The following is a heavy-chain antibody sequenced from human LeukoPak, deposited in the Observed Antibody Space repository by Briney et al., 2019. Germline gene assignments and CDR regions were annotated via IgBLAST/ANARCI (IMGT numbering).Heavy chain of an antibody. Sequence: SETLSLTCTVSGGSISSGGYYWSWIRQHPGKGLEWIRYIYYSGSTYYNPSLKSRVTISVDTSKNQFSLKLSSVTAADTAVYYCARDEVVVVPAAMGDTYYYYGMDVWGQGTTVTVSS. V-gene: IGHV4-31*03. CDR1: GGSISSGGYY. D-gene: IGHD2-2*01. CDR2: IYYSGST. J-gene: IGHJ6*02. CDR3: ARDEVVVVPAAMGDTYYYYGMDV.